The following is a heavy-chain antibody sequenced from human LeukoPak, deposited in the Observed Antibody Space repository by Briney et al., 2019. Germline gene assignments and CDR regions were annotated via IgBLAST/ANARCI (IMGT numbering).Heavy chain of an antibody. Sequence: GGSLRLSCAVSGFTLSNYSMNWVRQAPGKGLEWVSSISSSSSYIYYADPVKGRFTISRDNAKNSLYLQMSSLRAEDTAVYYCTRVEETATTAAIIRKYSYYYYYMDVWGKGNTVTVSS. CDR3: TRVEETATTAAIIRKYSYYYYYMDV. CDR2: ISSSSSYI. D-gene: IGHD4-11*01. CDR1: GFTLSNYS. J-gene: IGHJ6*03. V-gene: IGHV3-21*01.